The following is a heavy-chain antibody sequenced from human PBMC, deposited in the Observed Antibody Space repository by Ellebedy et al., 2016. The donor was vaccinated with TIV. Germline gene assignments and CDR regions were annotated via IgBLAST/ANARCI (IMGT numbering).Heavy chain of an antibody. CDR2: IKEDGSEA. V-gene: IGHV3-7*03. Sequence: PGGSLRLSCVVSGFTFSTYAMRWFRQAPGKGLEWVANIKEDGSEAYYVDSVKGRFTISRDNAKNSLYLQMSNLRAEDTAVFYCARAGGRHSTGSGFYWGQGTRVTVST. D-gene: IGHD2-2*01. J-gene: IGHJ4*02. CDR3: ARAGGRHSTGSGFY. CDR1: GFTFSTYA.